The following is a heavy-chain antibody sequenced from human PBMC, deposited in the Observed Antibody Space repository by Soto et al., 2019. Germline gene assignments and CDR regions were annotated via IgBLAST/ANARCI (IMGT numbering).Heavy chain of an antibody. Sequence: QVQLVQSGAEVKKPGSSVKVSCKASGGTLSSYAISWVRQAPGQGLEWMGGIIPIFGTANYAQKFQGRVTITADESTSTAYMELSSLRSEDTAVYYCATVRCSGGSCNFDYWGQGTLVTVSS. V-gene: IGHV1-69*01. J-gene: IGHJ4*02. D-gene: IGHD2-15*01. CDR3: ATVRCSGGSCNFDY. CDR2: IIPIFGTA. CDR1: GGTLSSYA.